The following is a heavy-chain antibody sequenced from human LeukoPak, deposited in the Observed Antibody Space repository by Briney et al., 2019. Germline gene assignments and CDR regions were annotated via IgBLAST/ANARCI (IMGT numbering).Heavy chain of an antibody. D-gene: IGHD2-21*02. CDR1: GGFDIYY. CDR2: TTFRGKT. Sequence: SETLSLTCAVYGGFDIYYWTIVRQPPGKGLEWIGETTFRGKTNYNPSLKGRVTISVDRTTQQFSLKLTSVTVADTAVYYCAGYGGDWYPDSWGQGTLVIGSS. V-gene: IGHV4-34*01. CDR3: AGYGGDWYPDS. J-gene: IGHJ4*02.